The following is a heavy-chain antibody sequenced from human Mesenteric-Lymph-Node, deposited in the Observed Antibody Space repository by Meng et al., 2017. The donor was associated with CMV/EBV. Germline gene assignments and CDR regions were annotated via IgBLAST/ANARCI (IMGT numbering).Heavy chain of an antibody. CDR3: ARERTGYYSEC. J-gene: IGHJ4*02. Sequence: GESLKISCAASGFIFSHYAMHWVRQAPGKGLEWVAMISHDGYHKFYADSVKGRFTISRDSSYNTLFLQMDSLRADDTAMYYCARERTGYYSECWGQGTLVTVSS. CDR2: ISHDGYHK. D-gene: IGHD3-9*01. CDR1: GFIFSHYA. V-gene: IGHV3-30-3*01.